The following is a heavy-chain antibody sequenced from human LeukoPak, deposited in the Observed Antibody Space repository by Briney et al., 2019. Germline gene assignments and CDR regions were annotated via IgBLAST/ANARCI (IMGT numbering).Heavy chain of an antibody. D-gene: IGHD3-10*01. Sequence: GRSLRLSCAASGFTFDDSAMRWVRQAPGKGLEWVSGISWNSGSIGYADSVKGRFTISRDNAKNSLYLQMNSLRAEDTALYYCATGWGSGSYSRFDCWGQGTLVTVSS. CDR1: GFTFDDSA. J-gene: IGHJ4*02. V-gene: IGHV3-9*01. CDR2: ISWNSGSI. CDR3: ATGWGSGSYSRFDC.